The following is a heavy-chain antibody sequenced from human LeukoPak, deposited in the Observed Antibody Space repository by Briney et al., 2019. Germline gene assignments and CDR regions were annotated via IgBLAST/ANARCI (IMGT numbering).Heavy chain of an antibody. CDR1: GFTFSSYA. J-gene: IGHJ4*02. D-gene: IGHD3-22*01. V-gene: IGHV3-23*01. CDR2: ISGSGGST. Sequence: GGSLRLSCAASGFTFSSYAMSWVRQAPGKGLEWVSGISGSGGSTYYADSVKGRFTISRDNSKNTLYLQMNSLRAEDTAVYYCAKTYYYDSDPFDYWGQGTLVTVSS. CDR3: AKTYYYDSDPFDY.